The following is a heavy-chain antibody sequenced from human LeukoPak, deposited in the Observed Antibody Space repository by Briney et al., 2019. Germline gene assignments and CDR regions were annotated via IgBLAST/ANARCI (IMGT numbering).Heavy chain of an antibody. Sequence: GGSLRLSCAASGFTFSDYYMNWIRQAPGKGLEWLSYTSTSRSYTNLADSVKGRFTISRDNAKNSLYLQMNSLRAEDTAVYYCARAAYTTSSSIVDFWGQGTLVTVSS. CDR2: TSTSRSYT. CDR1: GFTFSDYY. V-gene: IGHV3-11*06. CDR3: ARAAYTTSSSIVDF. D-gene: IGHD6-6*01. J-gene: IGHJ4*02.